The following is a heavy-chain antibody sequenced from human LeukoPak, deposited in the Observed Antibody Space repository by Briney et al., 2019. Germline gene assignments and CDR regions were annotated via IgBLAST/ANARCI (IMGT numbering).Heavy chain of an antibody. CDR1: GGSISSSSYY. CDR2: IYYSGST. CDR3: ARGNYYDSSGYELDWFDP. D-gene: IGHD3-22*01. Sequence: SETLSLTCTVSGGSISSSSYYWGWIRQPPGKGLEWIGSIYYSGSTNYNPSLKSRVTISVDTSKNQFSLKLSSVTAADTAVYYCARGNYYDSSGYELDWFDPWGQGTLVTVSS. J-gene: IGHJ5*02. V-gene: IGHV4-39*07.